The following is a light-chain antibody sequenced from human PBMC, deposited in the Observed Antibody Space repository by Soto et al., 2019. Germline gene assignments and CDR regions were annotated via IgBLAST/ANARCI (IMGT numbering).Light chain of an antibody. CDR2: GAS. CDR1: QSVTSS. CDR3: QQYSTWPRT. V-gene: IGKV3-15*01. Sequence: EVVMTQSPDTLSVSPWGIVTLSFRASQSVTSSLAWYQQRLGQAPRLLIYGASTRATGVPARFSGSGSGTVFTLTISSLQSEDFAVYYCQQYSTWPRTFGQGTKVDI. J-gene: IGKJ1*01.